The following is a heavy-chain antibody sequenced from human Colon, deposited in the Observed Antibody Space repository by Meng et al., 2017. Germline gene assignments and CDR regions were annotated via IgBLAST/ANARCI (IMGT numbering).Heavy chain of an antibody. CDR3: TSPIY. D-gene: IGHD3-9*01. CDR2: INLGNGNT. V-gene: IGHV1-3*01. CDR1: GSTLSSYA. Sequence: VQRVQSGAEVTKPGASVKVTCKASGSTLSSYAVHWVRQAPGQRLEWMGWINLGNGNTKYSQNFQGRVTITRDTSASTAYMELSSLTSEDTAVYYCTSPIYWGQGTLVTVSS. J-gene: IGHJ4*02.